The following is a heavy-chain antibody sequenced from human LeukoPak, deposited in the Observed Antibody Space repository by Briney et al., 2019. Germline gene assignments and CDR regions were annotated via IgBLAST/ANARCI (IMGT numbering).Heavy chain of an antibody. D-gene: IGHD4-17*01. J-gene: IGHJ4*02. Sequence: ASVKVSCKASGYTFTSYGISWVRQAPGQGLEWMGWISAYNGNTNYAQKLQGRVTMTTDTSTSTAYMELRSLRSDDTAVYYCAGQSDDYGDYELDYWGQGTLVTVSS. CDR3: AGQSDDYGDYELDY. CDR1: GYTFTSYG. V-gene: IGHV1-18*01. CDR2: ISAYNGNT.